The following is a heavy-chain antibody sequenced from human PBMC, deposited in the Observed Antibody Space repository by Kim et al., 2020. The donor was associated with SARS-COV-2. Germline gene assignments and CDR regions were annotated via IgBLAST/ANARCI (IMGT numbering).Heavy chain of an antibody. Sequence: GGSLRLSCAASGFTVSSNYMSWVRQAPGKGLEWVSVIYSGGSTYYADSVKGRFTISRDNSKNTLYLQMSSLRAEDTAVYYCARDVPPSSGWQGGLSDVWGQGTTVTVSS. D-gene: IGHD6-19*01. V-gene: IGHV3-53*01. CDR2: IYSGGST. CDR3: ARDVPPSSGWQGGLSDV. CDR1: GFTVSSNY. J-gene: IGHJ6*02.